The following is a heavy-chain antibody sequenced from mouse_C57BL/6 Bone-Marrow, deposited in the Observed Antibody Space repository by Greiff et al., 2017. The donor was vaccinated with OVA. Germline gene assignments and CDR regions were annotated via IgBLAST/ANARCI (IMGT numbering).Heavy chain of an antibody. J-gene: IGHJ2*01. CDR2: IYPSDSYT. Sequence: QVQLQQPGAELVKPGASVKLSCKASGYTFTSYWMQWVKQRPGQGLEWIGEIYPSDSYTNYNQKFKGKATLTVDTSSSTAYMQLSSLTSEDSAVYYCARRALITTVVAHFDYWGQGTTLTVSS. V-gene: IGHV1-50*01. CDR1: GYTFTSYW. CDR3: ARRALITTVVAHFDY. D-gene: IGHD1-1*01.